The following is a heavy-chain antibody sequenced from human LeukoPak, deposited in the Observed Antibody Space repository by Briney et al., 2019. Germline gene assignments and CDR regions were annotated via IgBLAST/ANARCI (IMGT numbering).Heavy chain of an antibody. CDR1: GFTFSDHA. CDR3: AKVSWLGTLPSYHFDS. V-gene: IGHV3-23*01. Sequence: GGSLRLSCAASGFTFSDHAMSWVRQAPGKGLEWVSAIRGTGTTTFYAASVKGRFTISRDNSKSTADLQMNSLRAEDTAVYYCAKVSWLGTLPSYHFDSWGQGTQVTVSS. CDR2: IRGTGTTT. D-gene: IGHD6-19*01. J-gene: IGHJ4*02.